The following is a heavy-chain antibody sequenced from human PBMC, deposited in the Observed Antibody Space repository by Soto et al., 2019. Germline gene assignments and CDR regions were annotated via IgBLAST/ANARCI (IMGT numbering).Heavy chain of an antibody. CDR3: ARDSTRRGACDI. D-gene: IGHD4-4*01. CDR2: VNHAGST. V-gene: IGHV4-34*01. Sequence: KASETLSLTCAVYSGSFSVYYWNWIRQSPGKGLEWIGEVNHAGSTNYNPSLKSRVTISVDSSKNQFSLKLSSVTAADTAVYFCARDSTRRGACDIWGQGTMVTVSS. J-gene: IGHJ3*02. CDR1: SGSFSVYY.